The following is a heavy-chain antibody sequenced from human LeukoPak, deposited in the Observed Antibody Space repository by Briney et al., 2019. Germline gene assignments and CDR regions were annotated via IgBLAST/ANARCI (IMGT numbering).Heavy chain of an antibody. J-gene: IGHJ4*02. D-gene: IGHD6-19*01. CDR1: GLTFSSSA. Sequence: PGGSLRLSCAASGLTFSSSAMTWIRQAPGKGLEWVSSITANGGTTYYADSVRGRFTMSRDNSKNTLYLQMNSLRAEDTAVYYCAKDLSSGGWYFDYWGQGTLVTVSS. V-gene: IGHV3-23*01. CDR2: ITANGGTT. CDR3: AKDLSSGGWYFDY.